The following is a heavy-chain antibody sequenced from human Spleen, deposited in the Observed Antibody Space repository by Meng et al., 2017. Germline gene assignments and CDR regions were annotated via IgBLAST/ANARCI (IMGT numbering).Heavy chain of an antibody. CDR1: VGSTSIGSYY. CDR3: ASGKFGWFDP. CDR2: IHYSGST. D-gene: IGHD3-16*01. Sequence: HVQLRVPAPGLVRHSGALSLACPVSVGSTSIGSYYWGWIRQPRGKGLEWIWYIHYSGSTNYNPSLKSRVTISVDTSKNQFSLKLSSVTAADTAVYYCASGKFGWFDPWGQGTLVTVSS. V-gene: IGHV4-61*01. J-gene: IGHJ5*02.